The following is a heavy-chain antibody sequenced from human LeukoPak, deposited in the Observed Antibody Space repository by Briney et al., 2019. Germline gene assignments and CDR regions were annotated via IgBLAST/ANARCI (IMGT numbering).Heavy chain of an antibody. J-gene: IGHJ4*02. CDR3: ARVPYVMLRDGYYFDY. CDR1: GYIFTGYY. CDR2: INPNSGGT. V-gene: IGHV1-2*02. D-gene: IGHD3-16*01. Sequence: ASVTVSCKASGYIFTGYYMHWVRQAPGQGLEWMGWINPNSGGTNYAQKFQGRVTMTRDASISTAYMELSRLRSDDTAVYYCARVPYVMLRDGYYFDYWGQGTLVTVSS.